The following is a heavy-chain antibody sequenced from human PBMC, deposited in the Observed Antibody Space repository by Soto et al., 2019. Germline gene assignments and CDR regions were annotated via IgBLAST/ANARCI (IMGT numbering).Heavy chain of an antibody. Sequence: EERLVESGGGLVQPGGSLRISCAASGFTFSSYWMTWVRQAPGKGLEWVANIKKDESKKSYLDSVRGRFTISRDNAKNSLYLQMDSLTAEDTALYYCARDVSPGSSSWYFDAFDLWGQGTMVTGSS. CDR3: ARDVSPGSSSWYFDAFDL. D-gene: IGHD6-13*01. V-gene: IGHV3-7*05. CDR1: GFTFSSYW. CDR2: IKKDESKK. J-gene: IGHJ3*01.